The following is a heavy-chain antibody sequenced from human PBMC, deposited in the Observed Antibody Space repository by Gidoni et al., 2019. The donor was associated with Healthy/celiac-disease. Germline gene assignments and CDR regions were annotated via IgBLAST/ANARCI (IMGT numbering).Heavy chain of an antibody. CDR1: GGSISSYY. CDR2: IYYSGST. D-gene: IGHD3-10*01. J-gene: IGHJ3*02. V-gene: IGHV4-59*01. Sequence: QVQLQESGPGLVKPSETLSLTCTVSGGSISSYYWSWIRQPPGKGLEWIGYIYYSGSTNYNPSLKSRVTISVDTSKNQFSLKLSSVTAADTAVYYCARGGGLLWFREHPPPDAFDIWGQGTMVTVSS. CDR3: ARGGGLLWFREHPPPDAFDI.